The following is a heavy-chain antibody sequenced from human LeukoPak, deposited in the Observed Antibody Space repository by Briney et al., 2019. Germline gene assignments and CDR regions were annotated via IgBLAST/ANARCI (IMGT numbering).Heavy chain of an antibody. J-gene: IGHJ5*02. CDR2: IYYSGST. V-gene: IGHV4-39*01. D-gene: IGHD3-16*02. Sequence: SETLSLTCTVSGGSISSSSYYWGWIRQPPGKGLEWSGSIYYSGSTYYNPSLKSRVTISVDTPKNQFSPKLSSVTAADTAVYYCARSYYDYVWGSYRSPGWFDPWGQGTLVTVSS. CDR1: GGSISSSSYY. CDR3: ARSYYDYVWGSYRSPGWFDP.